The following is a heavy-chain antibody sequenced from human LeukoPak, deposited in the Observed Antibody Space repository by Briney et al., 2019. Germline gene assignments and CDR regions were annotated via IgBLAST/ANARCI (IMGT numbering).Heavy chain of an antibody. CDR3: AKVLSGSQDY. Sequence: GGSLRLSCAASGFTFSGHAMSWVRQAPGKGLNWLSTITGGAENTYYADSVKGRFTISRGNSKNTVYLQMDSLRVEDTAVYYCAKVLSGSQDYWGQGTLVTVSS. D-gene: IGHD1-26*01. J-gene: IGHJ4*02. V-gene: IGHV3-23*01. CDR2: ITGGAENT. CDR1: GFTFSGHA.